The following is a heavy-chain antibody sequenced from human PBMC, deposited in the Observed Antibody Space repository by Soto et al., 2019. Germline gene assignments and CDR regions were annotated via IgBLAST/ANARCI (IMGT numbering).Heavy chain of an antibody. J-gene: IGHJ6*03. CDR1: GGSISSSSYY. Sequence: PSETLSLTCTVSGGSISSSSYYWGWIRQPPGKGLEWIGSIYYSGSTYYNPSLKSRVTISVDTSKNQFSLKLSSVTAADTAVYYCVGSIVVVPAARGYYYYYMDVWGKGTTVT. V-gene: IGHV4-39*01. CDR3: VGSIVVVPAARGYYYYYMDV. D-gene: IGHD2-2*01. CDR2: IYYSGST.